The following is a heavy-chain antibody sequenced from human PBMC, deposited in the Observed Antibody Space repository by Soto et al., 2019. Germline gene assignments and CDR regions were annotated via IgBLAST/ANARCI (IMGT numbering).Heavy chain of an antibody. CDR2: IKQDGSEK. CDR1: VFTFSSYW. D-gene: IGHD3-10*02. V-gene: IGHV3-7*01. J-gene: IGHJ4*01. CDR3: ARVAYVNVWIFEC. Sequence: PGGSLRLSCAASVFTFSSYWMRCVRQPPGKGLEWVANIKQDGSEKCYVDSVRGRFTLSGDNAKNSLHLQMDSLRAEDTAMYFCARVAYVNVWIFECWDQGTMVAVSS.